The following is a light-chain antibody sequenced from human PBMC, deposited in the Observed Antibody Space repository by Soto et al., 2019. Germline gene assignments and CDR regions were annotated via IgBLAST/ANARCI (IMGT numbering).Light chain of an antibody. Sequence: EIVLTQSPGTLSLPPGERATLSCRASQSVSNNYLAWYQQKPGQAPRLLIYGASNRATGIPDRFSGSGFGTDFTLTISRLEPEDFAVYYCQQYGNSGTVGQGNKVDIK. CDR1: QSVSNNY. CDR2: GAS. CDR3: QQYGNSGT. J-gene: IGKJ1*01. V-gene: IGKV3-20*01.